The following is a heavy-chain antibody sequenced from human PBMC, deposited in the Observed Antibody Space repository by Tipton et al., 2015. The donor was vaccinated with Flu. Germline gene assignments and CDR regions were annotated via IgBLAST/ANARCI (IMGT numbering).Heavy chain of an antibody. CDR1: GGSISSGAYY. Sequence: TLSLTCTVSGGSISSGAYYWTWIRQYPGKGLEWIGFIYYSGTAYYNPSLKSLVTISIDTSKNQFSLKLTSVTAADTAVYYCARIAAAGTGYFDYWGQGTLVTVSS. J-gene: IGHJ4*02. CDR2: IYYSGTA. CDR3: ARIAAAGTGYFDY. V-gene: IGHV4-31*01. D-gene: IGHD6-13*01.